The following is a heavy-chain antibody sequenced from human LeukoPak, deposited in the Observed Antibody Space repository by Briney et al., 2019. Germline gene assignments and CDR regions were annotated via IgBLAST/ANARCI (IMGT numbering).Heavy chain of an antibody. CDR3: AKACGGDCSGHAFDI. J-gene: IGHJ3*02. Sequence: PGGSLRLSCAASGFTFDDYAMHWVRQAPGKGREWVSGISWNSGSAGYADSVKGRFTISRDNAKNSLYLQMNSLRAEDMALYYCAKACGGDCSGHAFDIWGQGTMVTVSS. D-gene: IGHD2-21*02. V-gene: IGHV3-9*03. CDR1: GFTFDDYA. CDR2: ISWNSGSA.